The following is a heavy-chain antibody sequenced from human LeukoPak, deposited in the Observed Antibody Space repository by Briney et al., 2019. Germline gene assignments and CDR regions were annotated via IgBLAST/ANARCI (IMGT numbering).Heavy chain of an antibody. J-gene: IGHJ4*02. CDR1: GFTFSDYY. V-gene: IGHV3-11*01. CDR3: ARVGYNWNYVFDY. D-gene: IGHD1-7*01. CDR2: ISSSGSTI. Sequence: GGSLRLSCAASGFTFSDYYMSWIRQAPGKGLEWVSYISSSGSTIYYADSVKGRFTISRDNAKNSLYLQMYSLRAEDTAVYYCARVGYNWNYVFDYWGQGTLVTVSS.